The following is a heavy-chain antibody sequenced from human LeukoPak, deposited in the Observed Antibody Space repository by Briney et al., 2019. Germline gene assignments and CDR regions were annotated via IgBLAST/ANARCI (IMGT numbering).Heavy chain of an antibody. CDR2: IIPIFGTA. CDR3: AREGDYYYDSSGYYYFDY. D-gene: IGHD3-22*01. V-gene: IGHV1-69*05. CDR1: GGTVSSYA. Sequence: SVKVSCKASGGTVSSYAISWVRQAPGQGLEGMGRIIPIFGTANDAQKFQGRGAITTDESTSTAYMELSSLRSEDTAVYYCAREGDYYYDSSGYYYFDYWGQGTLVTVSS. J-gene: IGHJ4*02.